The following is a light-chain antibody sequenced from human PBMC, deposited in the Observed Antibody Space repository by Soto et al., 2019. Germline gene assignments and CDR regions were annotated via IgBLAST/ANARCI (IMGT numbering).Light chain of an antibody. CDR1: QSISNW. Sequence: DIQMTQSPSTLSASVGDRVTIVCRASQSISNWLAWYQQKPGKAPKVLISGASRLESGVPSRFSASGSGTEFTLTISSPQPDDFATYYCQQYTSYPWTFGQGTKVEI. CDR3: QQYTSYPWT. J-gene: IGKJ1*01. V-gene: IGKV1-5*02. CDR2: GAS.